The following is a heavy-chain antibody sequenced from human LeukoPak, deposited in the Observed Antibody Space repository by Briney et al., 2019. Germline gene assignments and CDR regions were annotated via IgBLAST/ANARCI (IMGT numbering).Heavy chain of an antibody. CDR3: ARVINSGWLGELSD. J-gene: IGHJ4*02. V-gene: IGHV3-74*01. Sequence: GGSLRLSCAASGFTFSGYWMHWVRQAPGKGLVWVSRINSDGSNTNYADSVEGRFTIARDNAKNTVYLQMNSLRAEDTAVYYCARVINSGWLGELSDWGQGTLVTVSS. CDR2: INSDGSNT. CDR1: GFTFSGYW. D-gene: IGHD6-19*01.